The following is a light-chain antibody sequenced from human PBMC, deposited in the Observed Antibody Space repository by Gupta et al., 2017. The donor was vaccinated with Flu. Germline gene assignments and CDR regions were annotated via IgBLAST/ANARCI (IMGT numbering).Light chain of an antibody. CDR2: GAS. CDR3: QQYDVSRGT. CDR1: QSVSSNS. J-gene: IGKJ1*01. Sequence: VLTQFPGTLSLSPGERATLSCRTSQSVSSNSLAWFQQKPGQAPSLLIYGASTRANGIPDRFSGSGSGTDFTLTISRLEPEDFAVYYCQQYDVSRGTFGPGTKVEVK. V-gene: IGKV3-20*01.